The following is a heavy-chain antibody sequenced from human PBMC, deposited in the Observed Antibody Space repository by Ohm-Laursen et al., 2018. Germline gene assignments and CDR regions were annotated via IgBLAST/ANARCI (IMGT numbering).Heavy chain of an antibody. D-gene: IGHD2-2*01. CDR2: IRSKAYGGTT. Sequence: SLRLSCAASGFTFSSYWMHWVRQAPGKGLVWVGFIRSKAYGGTTEYAASVKGRFTISRDDSKSIAYLQMNSLKTEDTAVYYCTRDIVVVPAAPDYWGQGTLVTVSS. J-gene: IGHJ4*02. CDR1: GFTFSSYW. V-gene: IGHV3-49*04. CDR3: TRDIVVVPAAPDY.